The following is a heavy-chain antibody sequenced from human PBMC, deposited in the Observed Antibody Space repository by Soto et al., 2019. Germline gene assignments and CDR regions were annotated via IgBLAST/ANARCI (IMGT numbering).Heavy chain of an antibody. CDR2: ISSNGVGT. J-gene: IGHJ6*03. CDR3: PRRARPAFYYIDV. D-gene: IGHD6-6*01. Sequence: EVQLAESGGGLAQPGGSLRLSCAASGFTLSGYAMDWVRQAPGKGLEYVSGISSNGVGTYYANSVQGRFTISRDNSKNTVYLQMGSLRPEDMAVYYCPRRARPAFYYIDVWGKGNTVTVSS. CDR1: GFTLSGYA. V-gene: IGHV3-64*01.